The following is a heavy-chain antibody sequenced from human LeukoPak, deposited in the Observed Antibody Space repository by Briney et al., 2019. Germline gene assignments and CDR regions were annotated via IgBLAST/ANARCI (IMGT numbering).Heavy chain of an antibody. Sequence: GGSLRLSCAASGFTFSSYGMHWVRQAPGKGLEWVAVIWYDGSNKYYADSVKGRFTISRDNSKNTLYLQMNSLRAEDTAVYYCAAPLGGYCSSTSCPDWFDPWGQGTLVTVSS. D-gene: IGHD2-2*01. CDR1: GFTFSSYG. CDR2: IWYDGSNK. J-gene: IGHJ5*02. CDR3: AAPLGGYCSSTSCPDWFDP. V-gene: IGHV3-33*01.